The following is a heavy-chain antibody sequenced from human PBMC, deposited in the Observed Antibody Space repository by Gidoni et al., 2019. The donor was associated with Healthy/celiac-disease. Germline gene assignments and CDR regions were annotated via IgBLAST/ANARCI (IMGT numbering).Heavy chain of an antibody. CDR1: GFTFSSYG. CDR3: AREEGGYSSGPFDY. CDR2: IWYDGSNK. V-gene: IGHV3-33*01. Sequence: QVQLVVSGGGVVQPGRSLRLSCAASGFTFSSYGMNWVRQAPGKGLEWVAVIWYDGSNKYYADAVKGRFTISRDNSKNTLYLQMNSLRAEDTAVYYCAREEGGYSSGPFDYWGQGTLVTVSS. J-gene: IGHJ4*02. D-gene: IGHD6-19*01.